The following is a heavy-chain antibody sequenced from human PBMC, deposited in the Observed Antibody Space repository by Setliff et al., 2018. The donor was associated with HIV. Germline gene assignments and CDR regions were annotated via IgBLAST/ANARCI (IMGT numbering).Heavy chain of an antibody. CDR3: AREGLAVAGLNWFDP. D-gene: IGHD6-19*01. J-gene: IGHJ5*02. V-gene: IGHV4-59*01. CDR1: GGSISSYY. CDR2: IYNSAST. Sequence: SETLSLTCTVSGGSISSYYWTWIRQPPGKGLEWIGSIYNSASTYYSPSLKRRVIMSVDTSKNQFSLKLSSVTAADTAVYYCAREGLAVAGLNWFDPWGQGTLVTVSS.